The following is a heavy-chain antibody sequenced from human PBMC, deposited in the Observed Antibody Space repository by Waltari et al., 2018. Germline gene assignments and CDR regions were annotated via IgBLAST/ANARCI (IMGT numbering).Heavy chain of an antibody. J-gene: IGHJ4*02. CDR3: ATIGLYCFDY. V-gene: IGHV3-7*01. CDR2: IMQDGSEK. D-gene: IGHD5-12*01. CDR1: GFHLSSFW. Sequence: EVQLVESGGGLVQPGGSLRLSCAASGFHLSSFWMNWVRQTPGKGLGWVDCIMQDGSEKYYADSVKGRFTISRDNAKNSLYLQMNSLRAEDTSVYYCATIGLYCFDYWGQGTLVTVSS.